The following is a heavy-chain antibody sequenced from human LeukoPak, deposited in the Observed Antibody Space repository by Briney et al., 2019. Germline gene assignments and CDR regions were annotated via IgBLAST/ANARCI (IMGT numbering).Heavy chain of an antibody. D-gene: IGHD5-12*01. CDR2: INHSVST. Sequence: SETPSLTCAVYGGSFSGYYWSWIRQPPGKGLEWIGEINHSVSTNYNPSLKSRVTISVDTSKNQFSLKLSSVTAADTAVYYCARRYSGRNFDYWGQGTLVTVSS. CDR1: GGSFSGYY. CDR3: ARRYSGRNFDY. J-gene: IGHJ4*02. V-gene: IGHV4-34*01.